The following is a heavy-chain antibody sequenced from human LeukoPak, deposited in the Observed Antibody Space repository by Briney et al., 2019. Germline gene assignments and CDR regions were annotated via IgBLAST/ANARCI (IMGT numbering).Heavy chain of an antibody. J-gene: IGHJ4*02. Sequence: GGSLRLSCAASGXTFSSQSMNWVRQAPGKGREWISHISGSSGTIQYADSVKGRFTVSRDNAKNSLYLQMNSLRDEDTAVYYCARSWGKLDFWGQGTLVTVSS. CDR1: GXTFSSQS. D-gene: IGHD7-27*01. CDR3: ARSWGKLDF. V-gene: IGHV3-48*02. CDR2: ISGSSGTI.